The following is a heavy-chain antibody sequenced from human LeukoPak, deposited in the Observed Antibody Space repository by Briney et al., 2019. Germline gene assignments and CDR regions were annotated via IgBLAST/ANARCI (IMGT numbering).Heavy chain of an antibody. D-gene: IGHD1-14*01. Sequence: GGSLSLSCAASWFTVITNDMTLVRQAPGKGLEWVSVLYSDGNTKYADSVQGRFTISRDNSKNTLYLEMNSLSPDDTAVYYCARGVEPLAANTLAYWGQGTLVTVSS. CDR2: LYSDGNT. V-gene: IGHV3-53*01. CDR1: WFTVITND. J-gene: IGHJ4*02. CDR3: ARGVEPLAANTLAY.